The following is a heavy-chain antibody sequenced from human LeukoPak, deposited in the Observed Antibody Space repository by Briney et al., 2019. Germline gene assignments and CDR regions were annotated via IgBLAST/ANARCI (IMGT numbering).Heavy chain of an antibody. CDR3: AREPYDFWSGSSFDY. V-gene: IGHV4-61*02. J-gene: IGHJ4*02. CDR1: GGSISSGSYY. D-gene: IGHD3-3*01. CDR2: IYTSGST. Sequence: SQTLSLTCTVSGGSISSGSYYWSWIRQPAGKGLEWIGRIYTSGSTNYNPSLKSRVTISVDTSKNQFSLKLSSVTAAGTAVYYCAREPYDFWSGSSFDYWGQGTLVTVSS.